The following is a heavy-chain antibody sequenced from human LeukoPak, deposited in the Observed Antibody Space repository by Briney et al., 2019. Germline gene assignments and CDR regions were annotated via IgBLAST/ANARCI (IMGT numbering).Heavy chain of an antibody. CDR1: GYSISSGYY. CDR2: IYHSGST. V-gene: IGHV4-38-2*02. CDR3: ARGKNKRDAFDI. Sequence: SETLSLTCTVSGYSISSGYYWGWIRQPPGKGLEWIGSIYHSGSTYYNPSLKSRVTISVDTSKNQFSLKLSSVTAADTAVYYCARGKNKRDAFDIWGQGTMVTVSS. J-gene: IGHJ3*02. D-gene: IGHD2/OR15-2a*01.